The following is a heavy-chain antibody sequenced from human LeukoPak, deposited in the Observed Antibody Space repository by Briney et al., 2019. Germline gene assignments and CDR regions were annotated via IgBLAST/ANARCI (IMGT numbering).Heavy chain of an antibody. D-gene: IGHD2-2*01. J-gene: IGHJ3*02. V-gene: IGHV4-30-2*01. CDR2: IYHSGST. CDR3: ARDTGYCSSTSCYPEVLAFDI. Sequence: SETLSLTCTVSGGSISSGGYYWSWIRQPPGKGLEWIGYIYHSGSTYYNPSLKSRVTISVDRSKNQFSLKLSSVTAADTAVYYCARDTGYCSSTSCYPEVLAFDIWGQGTMVTVSS. CDR1: GGSISSGGYY.